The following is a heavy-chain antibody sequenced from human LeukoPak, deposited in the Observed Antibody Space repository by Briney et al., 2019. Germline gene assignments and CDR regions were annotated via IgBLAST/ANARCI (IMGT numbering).Heavy chain of an antibody. CDR3: ARRSGIAVAGAFDY. D-gene: IGHD6-19*01. J-gene: IGHJ4*02. Sequence: GGSLRLSCAASGFTFSNYAMRWVRQAPGKGLEWVSGISGSGDSTYYADSVKGRFTIPRDNSKNTLYLQMNSLRAEDTAVYYCARRSGIAVAGAFDYWGQGTLVTVSS. V-gene: IGHV3-23*01. CDR2: ISGSGDST. CDR1: GFTFSNYA.